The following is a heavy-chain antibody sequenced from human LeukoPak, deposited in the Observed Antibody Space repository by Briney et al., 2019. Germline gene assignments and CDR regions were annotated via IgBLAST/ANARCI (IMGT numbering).Heavy chain of an antibody. D-gene: IGHD6-19*01. CDR1: GFTFSSYG. J-gene: IGHJ3*02. Sequence: GGSLRLSCAASGFTFSSYGMHWVRQAPGKGLEWVAVISYDGSNKYYADSVKGRFTISRDNSKNTLYLQMNSLRAEDTAVYYCANLNLAVAGLDAFDIWGQGTMVTVSS. CDR3: ANLNLAVAGLDAFDI. V-gene: IGHV3-30*18. CDR2: ISYDGSNK.